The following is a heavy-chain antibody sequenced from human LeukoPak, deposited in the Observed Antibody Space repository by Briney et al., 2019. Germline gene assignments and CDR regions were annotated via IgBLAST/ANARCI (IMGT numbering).Heavy chain of an antibody. Sequence: SQTLSLTCGISGDSVSSKSGGWNWIRQSPSRGLEWLGRTYYTSKWYNEYAVSMKSRVTINSDTSKNQLSLHLDSVTPEDTAVYYCAREQLWSGPNRFDSWGQGALVTVSS. J-gene: IGHJ5*01. V-gene: IGHV6-1*01. CDR2: TYYTSKWYN. CDR1: GDSVSSKSGG. D-gene: IGHD3-10*02. CDR3: AREQLWSGPNRFDS.